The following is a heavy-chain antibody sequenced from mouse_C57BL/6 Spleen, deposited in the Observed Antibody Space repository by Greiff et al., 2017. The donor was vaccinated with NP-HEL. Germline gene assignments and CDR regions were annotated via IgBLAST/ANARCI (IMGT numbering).Heavy chain of an antibody. J-gene: IGHJ4*01. CDR2: IYPGDGDT. D-gene: IGHD5-2*01. Sequence: QVQLQQSGPELVKPGASVKISCKASGYAFSSSWMNWVKQRPGQGLEWIGRIYPGDGDTNYNGKFQGKATLTADKSSSTAYMQLSSLTSEDSAVYFSAREYRYAMEYWGQGTSVTVSS. V-gene: IGHV1-82*01. CDR1: GYAFSSSW. CDR3: AREYRYAMEY.